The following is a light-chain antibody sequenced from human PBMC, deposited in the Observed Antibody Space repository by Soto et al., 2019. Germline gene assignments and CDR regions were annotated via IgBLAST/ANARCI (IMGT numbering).Light chain of an antibody. V-gene: IGKV1-33*01. J-gene: IGKJ4*01. Sequence: DIQLTQSPSSLSASVGDRVTITCQASQYISNYLNWYQQKPGKAPKLLIYDASNLETGDPSRFSGSGSGTDFPFTISSLQPEDIATYYCQQYDNLPITCGGGTKVEI. CDR3: QQYDNLPIT. CDR1: QYISNY. CDR2: DAS.